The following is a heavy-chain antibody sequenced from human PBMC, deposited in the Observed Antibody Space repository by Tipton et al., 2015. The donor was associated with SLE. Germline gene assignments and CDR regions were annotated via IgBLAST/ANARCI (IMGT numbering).Heavy chain of an antibody. J-gene: IGHJ5*02. CDR3: ARENSSSWGWFDP. V-gene: IGHV1-69*05. Sequence: QLVQSGAEVKKPGSSVEVSCKASGGTFSSYAISWVRQAPGQGLEWMGGIIPIFGTANYAQKFQGRVTITTDESTSTAYMELSSLRSEDTAVYYCARENSSSWGWFDPWGQGTLVTVSS. D-gene: IGHD6-13*01. CDR2: IIPIFGTA. CDR1: GGTFSSYA.